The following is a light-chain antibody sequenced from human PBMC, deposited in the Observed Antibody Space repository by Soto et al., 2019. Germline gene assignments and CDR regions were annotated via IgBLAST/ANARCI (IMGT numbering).Light chain of an antibody. CDR2: GAS. V-gene: IGKV3-20*01. CDR3: QQFGNSPYT. J-gene: IGKJ2*01. Sequence: EIVLTQSPGTLSLSPGERATLSCRASQSVSSSYLAWYQQKPGQTPRLLIYGASSRATGIPYRFSGSGSGTDFTLTISRLEPEDFAVYYCQQFGNSPYTFGQGTKLDIK. CDR1: QSVSSSY.